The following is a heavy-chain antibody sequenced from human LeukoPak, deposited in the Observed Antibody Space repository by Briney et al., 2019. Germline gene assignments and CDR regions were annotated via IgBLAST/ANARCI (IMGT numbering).Heavy chain of an antibody. CDR2: ISSSSSYI. V-gene: IGHV3-21*04. CDR3: AKDWAWGWFDP. D-gene: IGHD3-16*01. J-gene: IGHJ5*02. CDR1: GFTFSSYS. Sequence: GGSLRLSCAASGFTFSSYSMNWVRQAPGKGLEWVSSISSSSSYIYYADSVKGRFTISRDNAKKSLYLQMNSLRAEDTAVYYCAKDWAWGWFDPWGQGTLVTVSS.